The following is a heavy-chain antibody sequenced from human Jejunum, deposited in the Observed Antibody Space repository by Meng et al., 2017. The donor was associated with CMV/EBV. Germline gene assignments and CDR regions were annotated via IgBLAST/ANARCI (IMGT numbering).Heavy chain of an antibody. CDR1: GGSISRSTYY. CDR2: IYSTGST. J-gene: IGHJ4*02. Sequence: QVQLQQWGAGLVKPSXXXXLPCTVSGGSISRSTYYWGWIRQPPGKGLEWIGSIYSTGSTYYNPSLKSRLTISIDTSNNQFSLKLTSMTAADTAVYYCARGVYSYDASWGQGTLVTVSS. V-gene: IGHV4-39*07. D-gene: IGHD5-18*01. CDR3: ARGVYSYDAS.